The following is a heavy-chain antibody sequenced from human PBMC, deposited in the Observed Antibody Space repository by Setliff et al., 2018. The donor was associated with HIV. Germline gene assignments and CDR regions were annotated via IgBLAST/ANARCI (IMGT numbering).Heavy chain of an antibody. CDR3: ARVRLTMIMMVDYFDQ. Sequence: SETLSLTCTVSDDSISSYYWSWIRQPPGKGLEWIGYIYYTGTTKYNPSLKSRVTISIDTSKNQFSLKLTSVTAADTAVYYCARVRLTMIMMVDYFDQWGQGTLVTVSS. CDR1: DDSISSYY. CDR2: IYYTGTT. D-gene: IGHD3-22*01. J-gene: IGHJ4*02. V-gene: IGHV4-59*01.